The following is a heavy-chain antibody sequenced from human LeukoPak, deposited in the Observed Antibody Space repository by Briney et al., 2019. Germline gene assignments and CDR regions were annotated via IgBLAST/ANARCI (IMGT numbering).Heavy chain of an antibody. Sequence: SETLSLTCAVYGGSFSGYYWSWIRQPPGKGLEWIGEINHSGSTNYNPSLKSRVTISVDTSKNQFSLKLSSVTAADTAVYYCARDLESGLYYGSGSYYLPNWFDPWGQGTLVTVSS. CDR1: GGSFSGYY. V-gene: IGHV4-34*01. CDR2: INHSGST. D-gene: IGHD3-10*01. J-gene: IGHJ5*02. CDR3: ARDLESGLYYGSGSYYLPNWFDP.